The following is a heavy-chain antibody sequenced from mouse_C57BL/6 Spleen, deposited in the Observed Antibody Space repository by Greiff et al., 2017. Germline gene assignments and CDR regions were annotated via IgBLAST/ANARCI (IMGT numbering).Heavy chain of an antibody. CDR3: ARGGTWFAY. CDR1: GYSITSGYD. V-gene: IGHV3-1*01. Sequence: EVQLQESGPGMVKPSQSLSLTCTVTGYSITSGYDWHWIRHFPGNKLEWMGYIRYSGSTNYNPSLKSRISITHDKSKSQFFLKLSSVTTEDTATYYCARGGTWFAYWGQGTPLTVSA. D-gene: IGHD3-3*01. J-gene: IGHJ3*01. CDR2: IRYSGST.